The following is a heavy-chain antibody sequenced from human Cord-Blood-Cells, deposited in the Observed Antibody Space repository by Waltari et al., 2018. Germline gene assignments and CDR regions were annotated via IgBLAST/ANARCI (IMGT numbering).Heavy chain of an antibody. D-gene: IGHD3-22*01. CDR2: FDPEDGET. J-gene: IGHJ4*02. CDR1: GYTLTELS. CDR3: ATGTRLHYYDSSGYHDY. V-gene: IGHV1-24*01. Sequence: QVQLVQSGAEVKKPGASVKVSCKVSGYTLTELSMHWVRQAPGKGLAWMGGFDPEDGETIYAKKFQGRVTMTEDTSTDTAYMELSSLRSEDTAVYYCATGTRLHYYDSSGYHDYWGQGTLVTVSS.